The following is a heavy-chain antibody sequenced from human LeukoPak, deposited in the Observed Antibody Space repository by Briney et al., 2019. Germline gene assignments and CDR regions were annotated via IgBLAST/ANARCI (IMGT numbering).Heavy chain of an antibody. CDR2: ISHIGIT. CDR3: ATHLMERAARPAFDY. D-gene: IGHD6-6*01. V-gene: IGHV4-34*08. Sequence: PGGSLRLSCAASGFTFSNAWMSWVRQAPGKGLEWIGEISHIGITKYNPSLKSRVTISADMSKSQFSLKLSSVTAADTAVYYCATHLMERAARPAFDYWGHGTLVSVSS. CDR1: GFTFSNAW. J-gene: IGHJ4*01.